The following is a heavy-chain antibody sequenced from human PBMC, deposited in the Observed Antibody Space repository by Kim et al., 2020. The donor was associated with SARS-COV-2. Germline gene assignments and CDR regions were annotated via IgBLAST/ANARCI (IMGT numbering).Heavy chain of an antibody. J-gene: IGHJ4*02. Sequence: SETLSLTCTVSGGSISSSTYYWGWIRQPPGKGLEWIGSFYYSGSSSYNPTLKSRVTISVDTSKNQFSLKLSSVTAADTAIYYCARRGYYYASGSYYHHPFDYWGQGTLVTVSS. V-gene: IGHV4-39*01. CDR1: GGSISSSTYY. CDR2: FYYSGSS. CDR3: ARRGYYYASGSYYHHPFDY. D-gene: IGHD3-10*01.